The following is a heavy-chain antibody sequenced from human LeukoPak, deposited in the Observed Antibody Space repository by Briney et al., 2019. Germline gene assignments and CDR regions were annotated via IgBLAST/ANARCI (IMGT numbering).Heavy chain of an antibody. CDR1: GGSVSSSSYE. V-gene: IGHV4-39*01. J-gene: IGHJ4*02. D-gene: IGHD6-19*01. Sequence: SETLSLTCTVSGGSVSSSSYEWGWIRQPPGKGLERIGRIYESGSTYYNPALKSRITISVDTPKNQLSLKLTAVTAADTAVYYCARPSIAVAGTWAGYFDYWGQGTLVTVSS. CDR2: IYESGST. CDR3: ARPSIAVAGTWAGYFDY.